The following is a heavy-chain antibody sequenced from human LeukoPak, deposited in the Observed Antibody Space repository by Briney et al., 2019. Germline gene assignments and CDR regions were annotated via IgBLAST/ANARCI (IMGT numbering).Heavy chain of an antibody. CDR3: ARGLGGYSYAWTHGY. J-gene: IGHJ4*02. CDR1: GYTFTGYY. CDR2: INPNSGGT. D-gene: IGHD5-18*01. V-gene: IGHV1-2*06. Sequence: ASVKVSCKASGYTFTGYYMHWVRQAPGQGLEWMGRINPNSGGTNYAQKFQGRVTMTRATSISTAYMELSRLGSDDTAGYYCARGLGGYSYAWTHGYWGQGTLVTVSS.